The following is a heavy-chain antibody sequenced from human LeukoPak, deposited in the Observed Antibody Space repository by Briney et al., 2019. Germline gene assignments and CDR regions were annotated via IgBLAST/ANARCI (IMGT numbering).Heavy chain of an antibody. CDR1: GGSISSYY. J-gene: IGHJ2*01. CDR3: ARVIAAAGTTYFDL. CDR2: IYYSGST. Sequence: SETLSLTCTVSGGSISSYYWGWIRQPPGKGLEWIGYIYYSGSTNYNPSLKSRVTISVDTSKNQFSLKLSSVTAADTAVYYCARVIAAAGTTYFDLWGRGTLVTVSS. V-gene: IGHV4-59*01. D-gene: IGHD6-13*01.